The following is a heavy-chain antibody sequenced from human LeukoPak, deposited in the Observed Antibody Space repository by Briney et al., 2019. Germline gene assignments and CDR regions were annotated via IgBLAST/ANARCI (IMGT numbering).Heavy chain of an antibody. CDR2: FFQSHKS. V-gene: IGHV4-38-2*01. D-gene: IGHD2/OR15-2a*01. CDR1: GHSTTRGYY. Sequence: SETLSLTCAISGHSTTRGYYWAWFRRSPGKGLEWIATFFQSHKSFYNASLESRVTMSLDTSKSQFSLNLTSVTAADTAVYSCARVLSFPYLLDSWGRGTQVTVSS. CDR3: ARVLSFPYLLDS. J-gene: IGHJ4*02.